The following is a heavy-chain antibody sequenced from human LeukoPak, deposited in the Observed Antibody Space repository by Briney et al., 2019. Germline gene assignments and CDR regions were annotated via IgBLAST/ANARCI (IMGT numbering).Heavy chain of an antibody. CDR2: IYYSGST. J-gene: IGHJ4*02. CDR3: ARQRIAVTFDY. CDR1: GGSISSYD. V-gene: IGHV4-59*08. D-gene: IGHD6-19*01. Sequence: ASETLSLTCTVPGGSISSYDWSWIRQPPGKGLEWIGYIYYSGSTSYSPSLTSRVNISVDRSKNQFSLRLTSVTAADTAVYYCARQRIAVTFDYWGQGTLVTVSS.